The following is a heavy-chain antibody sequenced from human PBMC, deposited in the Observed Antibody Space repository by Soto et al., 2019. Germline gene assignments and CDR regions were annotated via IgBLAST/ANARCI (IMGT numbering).Heavy chain of an antibody. D-gene: IGHD1-7*01. V-gene: IGHV4-39*07. Sequence: SETLSLTCTVSGGSISSSSYYWGWIRQPPGKGLEWIGSIYYSGSTYYNPSLKSRVTISVDTSKNQFSLKLSSVTAADTAVYYCARESITGTKGDAFDIWGQGTMVTVSS. J-gene: IGHJ3*02. CDR1: GGSISSSSYY. CDR2: IYYSGST. CDR3: ARESITGTKGDAFDI.